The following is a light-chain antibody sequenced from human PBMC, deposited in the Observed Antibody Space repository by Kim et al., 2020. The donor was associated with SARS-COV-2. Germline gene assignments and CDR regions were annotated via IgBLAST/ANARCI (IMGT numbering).Light chain of an antibody. CDR1: NIGSKI. Sequence: SVALGQTARITCGGNNIGSKIVHWYQQKPGQAPVLVIYRDSNRPSGIPERFSGSNSGNTATLTISRAQAGDEADFYCQVWDSSTYVFGTGTKVTV. CDR2: RDS. J-gene: IGLJ1*01. V-gene: IGLV3-9*01. CDR3: QVWDSSTYV.